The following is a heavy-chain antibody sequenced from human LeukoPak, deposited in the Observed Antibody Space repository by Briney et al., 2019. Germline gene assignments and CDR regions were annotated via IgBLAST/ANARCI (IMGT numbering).Heavy chain of an antibody. J-gene: IGHJ6*02. CDR3: ARDYDSSTTCYARGAGGMDV. Sequence: GGSLRLSCAASGFSFSSYTMNWVRQAPGKGLEWVSSISGGSSYTYYADSVKGRFTISRDNAKNSLYLQMNSLRAEDTAVYYCARDYDSSTTCYARGAGGMDVWGQGTTVTVSS. V-gene: IGHV3-21*01. CDR2: ISGGSSYT. CDR1: GFSFSSYT. D-gene: IGHD2-2*01.